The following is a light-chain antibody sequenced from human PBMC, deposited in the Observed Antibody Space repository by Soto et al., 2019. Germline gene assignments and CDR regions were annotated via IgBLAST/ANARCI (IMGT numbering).Light chain of an antibody. CDR3: QQYNSYPWT. CDR1: QSFSSW. Sequence: DLQMTQSPSTLSASVGDRVTITCRASQSFSSWLAWYQQKPGKAPTLLIYGASNLESGVPSRFSGSESGTEFTLTITSLQPDDFATYYCQQYNSYPWTFGQGTKVEIK. J-gene: IGKJ1*01. V-gene: IGKV1-5*01. CDR2: GAS.